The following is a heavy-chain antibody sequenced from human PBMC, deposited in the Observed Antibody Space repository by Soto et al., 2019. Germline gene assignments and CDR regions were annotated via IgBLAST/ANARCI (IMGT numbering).Heavy chain of an antibody. CDR3: ARDRMSSWYGGYYYYGMDV. Sequence: LSLTCTVSGGSISSGDYYWSWIRQPPGKGLEWIGYIYYSGSTYYNPSLKSRVTISVDTSKNQFSLKLSSVTAADTAVYYCARDRMSSWYGGYYYYGMDVWGQGTTVTVS. CDR2: IYYSGST. V-gene: IGHV4-30-4*01. CDR1: GGSISSGDYY. D-gene: IGHD6-13*01. J-gene: IGHJ6*02.